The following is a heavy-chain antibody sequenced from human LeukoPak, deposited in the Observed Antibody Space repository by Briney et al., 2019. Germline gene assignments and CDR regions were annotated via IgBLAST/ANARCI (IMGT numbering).Heavy chain of an antibody. CDR3: ARAGSHYYGSGSGFYFDY. CDR2: IRSSSSTI. CDR1: GFTFSSYA. Sequence: PGGSLRLSCAASGFTFSSYAMSWVRQAPGKGLEWVSYIRSSSSTIYYADSVKGRFTISRDNAKNSLYLQMNSLRDEDTAVYYCARAGSHYYGSGSGFYFDYWGQGTLVTVSS. D-gene: IGHD3-10*01. J-gene: IGHJ4*02. V-gene: IGHV3-48*02.